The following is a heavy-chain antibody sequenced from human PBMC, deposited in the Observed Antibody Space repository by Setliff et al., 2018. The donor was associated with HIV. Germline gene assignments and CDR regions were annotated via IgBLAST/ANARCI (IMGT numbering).Heavy chain of an antibody. CDR3: ARGYYNFWSGYPPLDY. CDR1: GGSVSSYY. J-gene: IGHJ4*02. V-gene: IGHV4-59*02. CDR2: IYYSGST. D-gene: IGHD3-3*01. Sequence: LSLTCTVSGGSVSSYYWSWIRQPPGKGLEWIGYIYYSGSTNYNPSLKSRVTISVDTSKNQFSLKLSSVTAADTAVYYCARGYYNFWSGYPPLDYGGQGTLVTVSS.